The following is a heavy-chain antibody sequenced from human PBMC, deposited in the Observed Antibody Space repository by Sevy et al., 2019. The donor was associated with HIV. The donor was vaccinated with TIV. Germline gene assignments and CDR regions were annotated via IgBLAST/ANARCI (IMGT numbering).Heavy chain of an antibody. J-gene: IGHJ4*02. Sequence: ASVEVSCKASGYTFTNYFIAWVRQAPGQGLEWMVWISAYNGHTNYAQKLQGRVTMTTDTSTTTAYMELGNLTSDDTAVYYCARGGLVGATRSQFDYWGQGTLVTVSS. V-gene: IGHV1-18*01. CDR1: GYTFTNYF. D-gene: IGHD1-26*01. CDR3: ARGGLVGATRSQFDY. CDR2: ISAYNGHT.